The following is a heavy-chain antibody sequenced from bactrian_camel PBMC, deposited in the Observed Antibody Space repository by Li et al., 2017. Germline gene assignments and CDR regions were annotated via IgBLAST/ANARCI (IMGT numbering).Heavy chain of an antibody. J-gene: IGHJ4*01. Sequence: HVQLVESGGGSVQPGGSMTLSCAVSGNGDGSGYRCSGWFRQAPGQEREGVAFIDSDDKTRYADSVKGRFTISKDSAQNTLHLQMNNLTPEDSAMYYCAASGTYALYPLQEPEYKYWGQGTQVTVS. CDR3: AASGTYALYPLQEPEYKY. CDR2: IDSDDKT. D-gene: IGHD3*01. CDR1: GNGDGSGY. V-gene: IGHV3S53*01.